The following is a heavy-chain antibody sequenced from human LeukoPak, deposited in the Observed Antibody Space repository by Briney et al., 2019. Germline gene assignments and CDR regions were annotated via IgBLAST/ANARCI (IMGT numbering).Heavy chain of an antibody. CDR3: ALMVRGVIGLGY. Sequence: EASLRLSCEASGYTFTSYGINWVRQAPGQGLEWVAGMNPNSGKTDYAQNLKGRVTMTRNTSISTAYMQLSSLRSEDTAVYYCALMVRGVIGLGYWGQGTLVTVSS. CDR1: GYTFTSYG. J-gene: IGHJ4*02. V-gene: IGHV1-8*01. CDR2: MNPNSGKT. D-gene: IGHD3-10*01.